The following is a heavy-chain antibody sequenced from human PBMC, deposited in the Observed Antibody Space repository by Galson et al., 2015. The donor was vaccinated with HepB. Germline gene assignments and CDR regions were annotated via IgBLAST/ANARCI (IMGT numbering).Heavy chain of an antibody. CDR2: IDPSGGTT. Sequence: SVKVSCKASGYTFTSNYLHWVRQAPGQGLEWMAMIDPSGGTTGYAQRFQGRVTMTRDTSTTTVYMDLSSLRSEDTAVYCARTPGTRAYHFDNWGQGTLVTVSS. J-gene: IGHJ4*02. CDR3: ARTPGTRAYHFDN. V-gene: IGHV1-46*01. D-gene: IGHD1-26*01. CDR1: GYTFTSNY.